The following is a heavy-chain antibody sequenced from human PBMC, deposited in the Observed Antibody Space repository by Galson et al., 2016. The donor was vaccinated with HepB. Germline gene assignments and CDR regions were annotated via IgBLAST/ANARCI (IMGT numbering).Heavy chain of an antibody. V-gene: IGHV4-61*02. J-gene: IGHJ4*02. CDR2: IYTSGTT. Sequence: TLSLTCTVSGVSINSSTYYWSWIRQPAGKGLEWNGRIYTSGTTNYNPSLKSRVTISVDTSKNQFSLKLSSVTAADTAVYYCARAGYDGDFWSGYFDYWGQGTLVTVSS. CDR3: ARAGYDGDFWSGYFDY. CDR1: GVSINSSTYY. D-gene: IGHD3-3*01.